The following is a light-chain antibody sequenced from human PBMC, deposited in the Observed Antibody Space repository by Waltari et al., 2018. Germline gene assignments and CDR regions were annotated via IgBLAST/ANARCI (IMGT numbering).Light chain of an antibody. Sequence: DIVMTQSPDSLAVFLGERANINCKSSQTLFYSSNNKNYLAWYQLKPGQPPKLLIFWASTRESGVPDRFSGSGSATDFTLTIDTLQAEDVAVYYCQQYYTTPTFGQGTKVEIK. CDR2: WAS. CDR3: QQYYTTPT. J-gene: IGKJ1*01. CDR1: QTLFYSSNNKNY. V-gene: IGKV4-1*01.